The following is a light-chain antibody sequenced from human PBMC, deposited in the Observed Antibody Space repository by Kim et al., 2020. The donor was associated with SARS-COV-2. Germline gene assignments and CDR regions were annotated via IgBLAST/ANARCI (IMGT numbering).Light chain of an antibody. J-gene: IGKJ2*01. CDR2: GAS. CDR1: QSVGST. CDR3: QEYNNWPLYT. V-gene: IGKV3-15*01. Sequence: VSPGERVTPSCRASQSVGSTLAWYQQKPGQAPRLLIFGASTRATGIPARFSGSGSGTEFTLTISSLQSEDFAVYYCQEYNNWPLYTFGQGTKLEI.